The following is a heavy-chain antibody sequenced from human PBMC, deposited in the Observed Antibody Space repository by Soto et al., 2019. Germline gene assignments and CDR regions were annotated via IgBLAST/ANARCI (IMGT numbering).Heavy chain of an antibody. CDR2: IRGKYFSGTA. CDR1: GFTFGDYA. V-gene: IGHV3-49*04. Sequence: LSCTASGFTFGDYAMSWVRQAPGEGLEWVGFIRGKYFSGTAEYAASVKGRFNISRDDSNGVAYLQMNSLKSEETAVYYCARAAFGSSTILKGFFDNWGQGALVTVSS. D-gene: IGHD2-2*02. J-gene: IGHJ4*02. CDR3: ARAAFGSSTILKGFFDN.